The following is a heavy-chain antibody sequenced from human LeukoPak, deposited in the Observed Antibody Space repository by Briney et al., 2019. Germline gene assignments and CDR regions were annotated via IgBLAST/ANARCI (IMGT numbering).Heavy chain of an antibody. D-gene: IGHD1-26*01. J-gene: IGHJ4*02. CDR2: IGTKVVNYAT. CDR1: GFTFSSYE. Sequence: GGSLRLSCAASGFTFSSYEMNWVRQASGRGLEWVDRIGTKVVNYATTYTESVKGRFTISRDDSKDTAYLQMNSLKTEDTAVYFCSGGGSRGTYFIDNWGQGTLISVSS. V-gene: IGHV3-73*01. CDR3: SGGGSRGTYFIDN.